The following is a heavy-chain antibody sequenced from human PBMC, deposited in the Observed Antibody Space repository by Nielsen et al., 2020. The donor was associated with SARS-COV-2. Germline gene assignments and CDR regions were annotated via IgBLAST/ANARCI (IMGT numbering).Heavy chain of an antibody. CDR3: AKDPGTTENY. CDR2: ISGSGGST. V-gene: IGHV3-23*01. J-gene: IGHJ4*02. CDR1: GFTFSSYA. D-gene: IGHD4-17*01. Sequence: GESLKISCAASGFTFSSYAMSWVRQAPGKGLEWVSAISGSGGSTYYADSVKGRFTISRDNSKNTLYLQMNSLRAEDTAVYYCAKDPGTTENYWGQGTLVTVSS.